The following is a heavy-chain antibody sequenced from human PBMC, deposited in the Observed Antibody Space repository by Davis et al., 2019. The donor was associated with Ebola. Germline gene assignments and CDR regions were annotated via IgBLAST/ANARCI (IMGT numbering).Heavy chain of an antibody. Sequence: GESLKISCAASGFPFSSYAMRWVRQAPGKGLEWVTFISYDGRTQYYADSVKGRFTISRDNSRNTLYLQMDSLRPEDTAVYYCVKDLRDIVLVPTVDDAFDLWGHGTMVTVSS. V-gene: IGHV3-30*18. CDR3: VKDLRDIVLVPTVDDAFDL. CDR1: GFPFSSYA. D-gene: IGHD2-2*01. J-gene: IGHJ3*01. CDR2: ISYDGRTQ.